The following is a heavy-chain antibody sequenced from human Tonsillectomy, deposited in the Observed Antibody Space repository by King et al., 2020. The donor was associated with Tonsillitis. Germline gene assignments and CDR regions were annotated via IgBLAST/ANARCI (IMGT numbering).Heavy chain of an antibody. D-gene: IGHD5-18*01. J-gene: IGHJ4*02. V-gene: IGHV3-30-3*01. CDR1: GFTFSSYA. Sequence: VQLVESGGGVVQPGRSLRLSCAASGFTFSSYAIHWVRPAPGKGLEWGAVISYDGTNQYYADSVKGRITISRDNSRNTLYLQMNSLRADDTAVYYCTRGTTAMVPYFDYWGQGTLVTVSS. CDR3: TRGTTAMVPYFDY. CDR2: ISYDGTNQ.